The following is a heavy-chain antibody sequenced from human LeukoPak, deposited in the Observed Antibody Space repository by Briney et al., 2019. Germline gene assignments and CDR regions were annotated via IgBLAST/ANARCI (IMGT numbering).Heavy chain of an antibody. CDR3: ARRIFGDPYYYYYSMDV. Sequence: PSETLSLTCSVSGGSISSHYWNWIRQPAGKGLEWIGRIYASVSTNYNPSLKSRFTMSVDKSKNQFSLNLNSVTAADTAVYYCARRIFGDPYYYYYSMDVWGKGTTVTVSS. V-gene: IGHV4-4*07. CDR1: GGSISSHY. CDR2: IYASVST. D-gene: IGHD3-3*01. J-gene: IGHJ6*03.